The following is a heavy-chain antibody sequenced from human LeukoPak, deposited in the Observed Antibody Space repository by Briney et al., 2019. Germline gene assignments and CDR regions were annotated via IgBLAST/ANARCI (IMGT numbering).Heavy chain of an antibody. CDR1: GXTFSYFS. CDR3: ARDYDTSGYTFDY. J-gene: IGHJ4*02. CDR2: ISSSSSTI. Sequence: PGGSLRLSCAASGXTFSYFSMNWVRQAPGKGLEGISYISSSSSTIYYADSVKGRFTISRDNAKNSLYLQMNSLRDEDTAVYYCARDYDTSGYTFDYWGQGTLVTVSS. V-gene: IGHV3-48*02. D-gene: IGHD3-22*01.